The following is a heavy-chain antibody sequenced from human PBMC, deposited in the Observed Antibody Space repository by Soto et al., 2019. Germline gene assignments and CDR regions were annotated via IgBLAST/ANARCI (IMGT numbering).Heavy chain of an antibody. J-gene: IGHJ4*02. CDR1: GYTFTSYG. V-gene: IGHV1-18*01. CDR3: ARDNCSGGSCYSGGY. CDR2: ISAYNGNT. Sequence: ASVKVSCKASGYTFTSYGISWVRQAPGQGLEWMGWISAYNGNTNYAQKLQGRVTMTTDTSTSTAYMELRSLRSDDTAVYYCARDNCSGGSCYSGGYWGQGTLVTVSS. D-gene: IGHD2-15*01.